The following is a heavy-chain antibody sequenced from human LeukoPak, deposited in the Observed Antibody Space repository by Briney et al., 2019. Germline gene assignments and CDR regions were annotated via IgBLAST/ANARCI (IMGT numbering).Heavy chain of an antibody. CDR2: IWYDGNNK. V-gene: IGHV3-33*06. D-gene: IGHD3-3*01. CDR1: GFIFSHYG. Sequence: GGSLRLSCAASGFIFSHYGMHWVRQAPGKGLEWVSHIWYDGNNKYYADPVKGRFTISRDNSRNMVYLQMNSLRAEDTAVYYCAKTIFGVVITPSEFDYWGQGTLVTVSS. J-gene: IGHJ4*02. CDR3: AKTIFGVVITPSEFDY.